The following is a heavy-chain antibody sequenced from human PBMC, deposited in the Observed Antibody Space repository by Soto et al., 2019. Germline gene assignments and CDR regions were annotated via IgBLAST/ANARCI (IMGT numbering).Heavy chain of an antibody. V-gene: IGHV3-30-3*01. CDR2: ISYDGSNK. D-gene: IGHD6-13*01. J-gene: IGHJ6*02. Sequence: QVQLVESGGGVVQPGRSLRLSCAASGFTFSSYAMHWVRQAPGKGLEWVAVISYDGSNKYYADSVKGRFTISRDNSKNTLYLQMNSLRAEDTAVYYCARDLGRRQQLPTLYYYYGMDVWGQGTTVTVSS. CDR3: ARDLGRRQQLPTLYYYYGMDV. CDR1: GFTFSSYA.